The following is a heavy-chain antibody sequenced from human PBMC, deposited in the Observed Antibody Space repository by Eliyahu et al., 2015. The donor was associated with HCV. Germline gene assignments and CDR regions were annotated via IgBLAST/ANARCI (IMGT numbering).Heavy chain of an antibody. CDR1: GFTFSLYA. V-gene: IGHV3-23*01. D-gene: IGHD2-21*02. CDR3: AKESVTYSSSPIDY. CDR2: ISAGGANT. Sequence: EVQLLESGGGLVQPGGSLRLSCAASGFTFSLYAMTWVRQAPGKGLGWVSAISAGGANTYYADSVRGRFTVSRDNSKNTLYLQMSTLRADDTALYYCAKESVTYSSSPIDYWGQGTLVTVSS. J-gene: IGHJ4*02.